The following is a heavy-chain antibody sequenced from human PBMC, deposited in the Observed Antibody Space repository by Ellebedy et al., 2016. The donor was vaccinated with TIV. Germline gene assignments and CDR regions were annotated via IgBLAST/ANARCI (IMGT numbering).Heavy chain of an antibody. CDR2: IYYTGST. Sequence: SETLSLTCTVSGGSISRSSYYWGWIRQSPQTGLEWISSIYYTGSTFYNPSLKSRVTISVDTSKSQFSLRLTSVTAADTAVYYCARWFGELLYVRWFDPWGQGTLVTVSS. D-gene: IGHD3-10*01. V-gene: IGHV4-39*01. CDR3: ARWFGELLYVRWFDP. CDR1: GGSISRSSYY. J-gene: IGHJ5*02.